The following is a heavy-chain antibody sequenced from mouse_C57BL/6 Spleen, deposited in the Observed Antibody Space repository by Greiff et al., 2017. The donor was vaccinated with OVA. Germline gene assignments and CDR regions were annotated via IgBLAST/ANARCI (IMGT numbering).Heavy chain of an antibody. Sequence: QVQLQQSGAELVKPGASVKISCKASGYAFSSYWMNWVKQRPGKGLEWIGQIYPGDGDTNYNGKFKGKATLTADKSSSTAYMQLSSLTSEDSAVYFCARDDYYGSSYNAMDYWGQGTSVTVSS. V-gene: IGHV1-80*01. J-gene: IGHJ4*01. CDR1: GYAFSSYW. CDR2: IYPGDGDT. D-gene: IGHD1-1*01. CDR3: ARDDYYGSSYNAMDY.